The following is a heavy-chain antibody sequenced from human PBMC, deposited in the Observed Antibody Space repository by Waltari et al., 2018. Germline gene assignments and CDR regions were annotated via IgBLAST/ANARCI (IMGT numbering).Heavy chain of an antibody. D-gene: IGHD6-6*01. J-gene: IGHJ5*02. CDR3: ARVRIAARPGNWFDP. CDR1: GGSFSGYY. CDR2: INHSGST. Sequence: QVQLQQWGAGLLKPSETLSLTCAVYGGSFSGYYWSWIRQPPGKGLEWIGEINHSGSTNSSPSLKSRVTISVDTSKNQFSLRLSSVTAADTAVYYCARVRIAARPGNWFDPWGQGTLVTVSS. V-gene: IGHV4-34*01.